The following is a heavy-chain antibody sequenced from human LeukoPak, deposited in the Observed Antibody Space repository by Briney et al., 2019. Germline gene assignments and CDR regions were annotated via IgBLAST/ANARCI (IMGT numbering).Heavy chain of an antibody. CDR3: ARLLAAPYYINF. D-gene: IGHD6-25*01. CDR2: IYPRDSDT. Sequence: GESLKISCKGSGYKFTNYWIAWVRQTPGQGLEWLGIIYPRDSDTRHSPSFQGQVSISVDTSIDTAYLQWSSVKASDTAMYYCARLLAAPYYINFWGQGTLVTVSS. CDR1: GYKFTNYW. V-gene: IGHV5-51*01. J-gene: IGHJ4*02.